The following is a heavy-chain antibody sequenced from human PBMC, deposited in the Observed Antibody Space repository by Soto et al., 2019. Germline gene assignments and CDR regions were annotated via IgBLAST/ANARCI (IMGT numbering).Heavy chain of an antibody. D-gene: IGHD5-12*01. CDR1: GFTFSSDG. Sequence: QVQLVESGGGVVQPGRSLRLSCAASGFTFSSDGMHWVRQAPGKGLEWVAVISYDGSNKYYADSVKGRFTISRDNSKNTLYLQMNSLRAEDTAVYYCAKDLEGGYDLGLDAFDIWGQGTMVTVSS. J-gene: IGHJ3*02. CDR2: ISYDGSNK. V-gene: IGHV3-30*18. CDR3: AKDLEGGYDLGLDAFDI.